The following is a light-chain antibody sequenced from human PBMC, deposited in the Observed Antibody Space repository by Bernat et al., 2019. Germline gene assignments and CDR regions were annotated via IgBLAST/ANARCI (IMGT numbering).Light chain of an antibody. CDR3: QQRSNWPPMYT. CDR2: GAS. V-gene: IGKV3D-20*02. CDR1: QSVNSNY. Sequence: EIVLTQSPGTLSLSPGERATLSCRASQSVNSNYLAWYQQKPGQPPRLLIFGASSRATDIPDRFSGRGSATDFTLTISRLEPEDFAVYYCQQRSNWPPMYTFGQGTKLEIK. J-gene: IGKJ2*01.